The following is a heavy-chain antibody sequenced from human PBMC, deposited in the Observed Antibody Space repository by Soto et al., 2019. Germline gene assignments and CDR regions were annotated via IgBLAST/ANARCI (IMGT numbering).Heavy chain of an antibody. CDR3: AKDQVPTVTLLDYGMDV. D-gene: IGHD4-17*01. Sequence: GGSLRLSCAASGFTFSSYAMSWVRQAPGKGLEWVSAISGSGGSTYYADSVKGRFTISRDNSKNTLYLQMNSLRAEDTAVYYCAKDQVPTVTLLDYGMDVWGQGTTVTVSS. CDR1: GFTFSSYA. V-gene: IGHV3-23*01. CDR2: ISGSGGST. J-gene: IGHJ6*02.